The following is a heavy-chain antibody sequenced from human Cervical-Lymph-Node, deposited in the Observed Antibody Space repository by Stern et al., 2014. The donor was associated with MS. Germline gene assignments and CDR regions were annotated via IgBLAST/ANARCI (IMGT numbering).Heavy chain of an antibody. CDR1: GFTFDDHA. CDR3: ARATQANTFSSFDY. CDR2: INWNSVNI. V-gene: IGHV3-9*01. D-gene: IGHD3-16*01. J-gene: IGHJ4*02. Sequence: EVQLVESGGRLEQPGGSLRLSCAASGFTFDDHAMQWVRQVPGKGLEWVAGINWNSVNIGYADSVKGRFTISRDNDKKSVHLQMHSLRTEDTALYFCARATQANTFSSFDYWGQGTLVTVSS.